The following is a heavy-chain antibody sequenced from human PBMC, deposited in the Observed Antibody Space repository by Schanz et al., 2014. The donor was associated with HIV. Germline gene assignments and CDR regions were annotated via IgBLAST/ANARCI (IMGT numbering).Heavy chain of an antibody. J-gene: IGHJ4*02. V-gene: IGHV3-9*01. D-gene: IGHD3-3*01. CDR2: ISWNSGSI. CDR1: GFTFDDYA. Sequence: EVQLVESGGGLVQPGGSLRLSCAASGFTFDDYAMHWVRQAPGKGLEWVSGISWNSGSIGYADSVKGRFTISRDNAKNSLYLHMNSLRPEDTAVYYCTRDIQHSIMIFGVVSDWGQGTLVTVSS. CDR3: TRDIQHSIMIFGVVSD.